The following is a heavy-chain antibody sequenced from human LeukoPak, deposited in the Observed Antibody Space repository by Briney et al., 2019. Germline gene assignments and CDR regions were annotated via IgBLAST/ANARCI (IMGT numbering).Heavy chain of an antibody. CDR1: GFTFSSYA. V-gene: IGHV3-23*01. CDR3: AKVSDYYGSGEMVY. J-gene: IGHJ4*02. Sequence: GGSLRLSCAASGFTFSSYAMSWVRQAPGKGLEWVSAISGSGGSTYYADSVKGRFTISRDNSKNTLYLQMNSLRAEDTAVYYCAKVSDYYGSGEMVYWGQGTLVTVSS. CDR2: ISGSGGST. D-gene: IGHD3-10*01.